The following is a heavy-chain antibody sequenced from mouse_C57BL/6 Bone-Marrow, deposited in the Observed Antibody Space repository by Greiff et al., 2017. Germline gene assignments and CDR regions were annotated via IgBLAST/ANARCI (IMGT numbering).Heavy chain of an antibody. D-gene: IGHD1-1*01. V-gene: IGHV14-4*01. Sequence: EVHLVESGAELVRPGASVKLSCTASGFNIKDDYMHWVKQRPEQGLEWIGWIDPENGDTEYASKFPGKATITADTSSNTANLQISRLTSEDTAVYSCTNPITTVVAPWYFDVWGTGTTVTVSS. CDR3: TNPITTVVAPWYFDV. CDR2: IDPENGDT. CDR1: GFNIKDDY. J-gene: IGHJ1*03.